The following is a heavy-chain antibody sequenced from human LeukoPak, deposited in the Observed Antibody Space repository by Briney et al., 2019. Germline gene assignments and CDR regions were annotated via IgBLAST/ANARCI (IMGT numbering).Heavy chain of an antibody. D-gene: IGHD5-24*01. J-gene: IGHJ4*02. CDR3: VRGHGYNLEDYFDN. CDR2: ISSSGSTI. CDR1: GFTFSDYY. V-gene: IGHV3-11*01. Sequence: GSLRLSCAASGFTFSDYYMSWIRQAPGKGLEWVSYISSSGSTIYYADSVKGRFTVSRDNSKNSLSLYMNSLTTEDTALYYCVRGHGYNLEDYFDNWGQGTLVTVSS.